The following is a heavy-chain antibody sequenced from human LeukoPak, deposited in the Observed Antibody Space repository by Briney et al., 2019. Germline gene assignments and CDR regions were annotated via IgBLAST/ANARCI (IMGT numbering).Heavy chain of an antibody. Sequence: ASVKVSCKASGYTFTGYYMHWVRQAPGQGLEWMGRINPNSGGTNYAQKFQGRVTMTRDTSISTAYMELSRLRSDDTAVYYCAKADVVVVPAATSGLSYNWFDPWGQGTLVTVSS. D-gene: IGHD2-2*01. CDR3: AKADVVVVPAATSGLSYNWFDP. CDR2: INPNSGGT. V-gene: IGHV1-2*06. CDR1: GYTFTGYY. J-gene: IGHJ5*02.